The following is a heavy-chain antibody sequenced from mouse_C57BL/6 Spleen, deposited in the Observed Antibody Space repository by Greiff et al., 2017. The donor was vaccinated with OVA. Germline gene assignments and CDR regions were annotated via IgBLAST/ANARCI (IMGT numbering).Heavy chain of an antibody. V-gene: IGHV1-52*01. Sequence: QVQLQQPGAELVRPGSSVKLSCKASGYTFTSYWMHWVKQRPIQGLEWIGNIDPSDSETHYNQKFKDKATLTVDKSSSTAYMQLSSLTAEDSAVCYSARSGYDYSWFAYWGQGTLVTVSA. CDR2: IDPSDSET. CDR1: GYTFTSYW. CDR3: ARSGYDYSWFAY. J-gene: IGHJ3*01. D-gene: IGHD2-4*01.